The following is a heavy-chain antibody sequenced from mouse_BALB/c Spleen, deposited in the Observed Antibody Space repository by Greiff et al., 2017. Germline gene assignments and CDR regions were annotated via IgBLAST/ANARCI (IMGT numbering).Heavy chain of an antibody. Sequence: DVMLVESGGGLVQPGGSLKLSCAASGFTFSSYGMSWVRQTPDKRLELVATINSNGGSTYYPDSVKGRFTISRDNAKNTLYLQMSSLKSEDTAMYYCAREKGDSSGYGFAYWGQGTLVTVSA. CDR2: INSNGGST. J-gene: IGHJ3*01. V-gene: IGHV5-6-3*01. CDR3: AREKGDSSGYGFAY. D-gene: IGHD3-2*01. CDR1: GFTFSSYG.